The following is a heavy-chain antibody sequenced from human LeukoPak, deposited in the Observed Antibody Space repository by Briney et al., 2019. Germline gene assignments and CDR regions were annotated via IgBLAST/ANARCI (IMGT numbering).Heavy chain of an antibody. D-gene: IGHD5-24*01. Sequence: ETLSLTCTAPGGSISSNYWSWIRQPPGKGLEWIGYIYYPGSTNYNPSLKSRVTISLDTSNKQFSLKLSSVTAADTAVYYCSRVRRDGYNPLDYWGQGTLVTVSS. CDR1: GGSISSNY. V-gene: IGHV4-59*08. CDR2: IYYPGST. CDR3: SRVRRDGYNPLDY. J-gene: IGHJ4*02.